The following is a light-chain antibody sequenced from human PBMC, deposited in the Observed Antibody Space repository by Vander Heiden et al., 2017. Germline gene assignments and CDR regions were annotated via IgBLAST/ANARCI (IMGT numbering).Light chain of an antibody. CDR3: QQRKRDPPIFT. CDR1: QGISSY. Sequence: DIQLTQSPSFLSASVGDRVTITCRASQGISSYLAWYQQKPGKAPKLLIYAASTLQSGVPSRFSGSGSGTEFTLTISSLQPEDFATYYCQQRKRDPPIFTLGKGTKVDIK. J-gene: IGKJ3*01. CDR2: AAS. V-gene: IGKV1-9*01.